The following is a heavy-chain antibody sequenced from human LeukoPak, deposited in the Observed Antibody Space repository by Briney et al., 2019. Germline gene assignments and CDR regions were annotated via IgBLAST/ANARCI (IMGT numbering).Heavy chain of an antibody. D-gene: IGHD3-22*01. CDR2: ISPNSGGT. CDR1: GYTFTGYY. CDR3: VVLETYYYDSSGYPGGLDY. V-gene: IGHV1-2*02. J-gene: IGHJ4*02. Sequence: GASVKVSCKASGYTFTGYYMHWVRQAPGQGLEWMGWISPNSGGTNYAQKFQGRVTMTRDTSISTAYMELSRLRSDDTAVYYCVVLETYYYDSSGYPGGLDYWGQGTLVTVSS.